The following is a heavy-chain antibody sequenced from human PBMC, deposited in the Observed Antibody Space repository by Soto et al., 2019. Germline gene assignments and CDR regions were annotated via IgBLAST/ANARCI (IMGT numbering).Heavy chain of an antibody. D-gene: IGHD1-26*01. Sequence: EVQLVESGGVVVQPGGSLRLSCAASGFTFDDYTMHWVRQAPGKGLEWVSLISWDGGSTYYADSVKGRFTISRDNSKNSLYLQMNSLRTEDTALYYCATQYSGSYGHFDYWGQGTLVTVSS. J-gene: IGHJ4*02. CDR3: ATQYSGSYGHFDY. V-gene: IGHV3-43*01. CDR1: GFTFDDYT. CDR2: ISWDGGST.